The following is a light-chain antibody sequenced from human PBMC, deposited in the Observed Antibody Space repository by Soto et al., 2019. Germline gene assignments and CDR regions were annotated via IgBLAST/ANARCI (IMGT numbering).Light chain of an antibody. Sequence: QSALTQPPSASGSPGQSVTISCTGTSSDVGGYDYVSWYQQQSGKAPKLIIYEVTKRPSGVPDRFSGSKSGNTASLTVSGLQAEDEADYYCSSSAGINNVIFGAGTKLTVL. J-gene: IGLJ2*01. CDR3: SSSAGINNVI. CDR1: SSDVGGYDY. V-gene: IGLV2-8*01. CDR2: EVT.